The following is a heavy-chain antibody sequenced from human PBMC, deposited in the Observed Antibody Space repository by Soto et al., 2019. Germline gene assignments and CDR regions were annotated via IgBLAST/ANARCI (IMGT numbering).Heavy chain of an antibody. CDR1: GGSISSGDYY. CDR3: ARDMGYYGSGSRHAFDY. Sequence: PSETLSLTCTVSGGSISSGDYYWSWIRQPPGKGLEWTGYIYYSGSTYYNPSLKSRVTISVDTSKNQFSLKLSSVTAADTAVYYCARDMGYYGSGSRHAFDYWGQGTLVTVSS. CDR2: IYYSGST. V-gene: IGHV4-30-4*01. J-gene: IGHJ4*02. D-gene: IGHD3-10*01.